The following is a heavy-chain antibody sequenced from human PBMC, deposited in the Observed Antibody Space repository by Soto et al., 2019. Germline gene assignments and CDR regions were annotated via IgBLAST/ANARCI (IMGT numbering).Heavy chain of an antibody. V-gene: IGHV4-59*01. J-gene: IGHJ5*02. D-gene: IGHD6-13*01. CDR2: IYYSGST. Sequence: SETLSLTCTVSGGSISSYYWSWIRQPPGKGLEWIGYIYYSGSTNYNPSLRSRVTISVDTSKNQFSLKLSSVTAADTAVYYCARDPEYSSSWYASTGFDPWGQGTLVTVSS. CDR3: ARDPEYSSSWYASTGFDP. CDR1: GGSISSYY.